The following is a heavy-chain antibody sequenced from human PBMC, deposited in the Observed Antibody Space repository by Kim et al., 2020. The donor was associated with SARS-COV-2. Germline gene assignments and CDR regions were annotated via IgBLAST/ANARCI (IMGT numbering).Heavy chain of an antibody. Sequence: SETLSLTCAVYGGSFSGYYWSWIRQPPGKGLEWIGEINHSGSTNYNPSLKSRVTISVDTSKNQFSLKLSSVTAADTAVYYCARASCSCGSCDSAWGQG. CDR2: INHSGST. J-gene: IGHJ1*01. D-gene: IGHD2-15*01. V-gene: IGHV4-34*01. CDR3: ARASCSCGSCDSA. CDR1: GGSFSGYY.